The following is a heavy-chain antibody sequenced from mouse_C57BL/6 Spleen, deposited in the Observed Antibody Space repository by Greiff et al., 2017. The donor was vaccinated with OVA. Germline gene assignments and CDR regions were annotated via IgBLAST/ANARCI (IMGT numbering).Heavy chain of an antibody. CDR3: ARTDIYGYVSAMDY. Sequence: EVQLQQSGPELVKPGASVKIPCKASGYTFTDYNMDWVKQSHGKSLEWIGDINPNNGGTIYNQKFKGKATLTVDKSSSTAYMELRSLTSEDTAVYYCARTDIYGYVSAMDYWGQGTSVTVSS. CDR1: GYTFTDYN. CDR2: INPNNGGT. D-gene: IGHD2-2*01. J-gene: IGHJ4*01. V-gene: IGHV1-18*01.